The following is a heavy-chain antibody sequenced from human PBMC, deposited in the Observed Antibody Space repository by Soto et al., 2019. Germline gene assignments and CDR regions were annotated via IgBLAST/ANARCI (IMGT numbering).Heavy chain of an antibody. J-gene: IGHJ6*02. CDR2: ISGSGIST. Sequence: GGSLRLSCAASGFTFSTYPMSWVRQAPGKGLEWVSGISGSGISTYYTVSVKGRLTISRDNSKNTVFLQMNSLRDEDTAVYYCVKPPVITASYYYYDMDVWGQGTTVTVSS. V-gene: IGHV3-23*01. CDR1: GFTFSTYP. D-gene: IGHD4-4*01. CDR3: VKPPVITASYYYYDMDV.